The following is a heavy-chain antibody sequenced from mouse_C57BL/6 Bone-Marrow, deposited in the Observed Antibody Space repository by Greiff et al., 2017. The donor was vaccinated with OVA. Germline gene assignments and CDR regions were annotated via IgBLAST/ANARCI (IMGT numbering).Heavy chain of an antibody. J-gene: IGHJ3*01. CDR1: GFTFSSYA. D-gene: IGHD1-1*01. V-gene: IGHV5-9-1*02. CDR3: RRGTTVVAPPGFAY. Sequence: EVKLVESGEGLVKPGGSLKLSCAASGFTFSSYAMSWVRQTPEKRLEWVAYISSGGDYIYYADTVKGRFTISSDNARNTLYLQMSSLKYEDAAMYYSRRGTTVVAPPGFAYWGKGTLVTVAA. CDR2: ISSGGDYI.